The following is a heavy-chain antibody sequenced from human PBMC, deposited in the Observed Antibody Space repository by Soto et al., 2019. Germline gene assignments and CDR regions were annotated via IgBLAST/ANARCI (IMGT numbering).Heavy chain of an antibody. CDR2: ISYDGTNK. J-gene: IGHJ4*02. Sequence: SLRLSCAASGFSFISNGMHWVRQSPCKRLEWVAVISYDGTNKYYADSLNGRFTISRDNSKNTLYLQKNSLRGEDTAVYYCAKDMDPVGYRYCFDYWGQETLITVSS. V-gene: IGHV3-30*18. D-gene: IGHD3-16*02. CDR3: AKDMDPVGYRYCFDY. CDR1: GFSFISNG.